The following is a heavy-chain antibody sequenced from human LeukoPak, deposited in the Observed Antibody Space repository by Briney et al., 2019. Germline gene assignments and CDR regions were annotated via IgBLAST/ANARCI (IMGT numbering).Heavy chain of an antibody. D-gene: IGHD3-3*01. J-gene: IGHJ4*02. CDR2: VNPNSGGT. Sequence: ASVKVSCKAAGYTFTGYYMHWVRQAPGQGLEWMGWVNPNSGGTNYAQKFQGWVTMTRDTSISTAYMELSRLRSDDTAVYYCARGRPLYYDFWSDYYLFDYWGQGTLVTVSS. CDR3: ARGRPLYYDFWSDYYLFDY. V-gene: IGHV1-2*04. CDR1: GYTFTGYY.